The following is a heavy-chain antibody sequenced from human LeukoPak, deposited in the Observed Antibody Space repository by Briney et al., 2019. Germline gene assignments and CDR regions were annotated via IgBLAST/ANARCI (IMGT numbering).Heavy chain of an antibody. J-gene: IGHJ6*03. CDR1: GGSFSGYY. CDR2: INHSGST. CDR3: ARDGGAARRRYYYYYYMDV. Sequence: SETLSLTCAVYGGSFSGYYWSWIRQPPGKGLEWIGEINHSGSTNYNPSLKSRVTISVDTSKNQFSLKLSSVTAADTAVYYCARDGGAARRRYYYYYYMDVWGKGTTVTVSS. V-gene: IGHV4-34*01. D-gene: IGHD6-6*01.